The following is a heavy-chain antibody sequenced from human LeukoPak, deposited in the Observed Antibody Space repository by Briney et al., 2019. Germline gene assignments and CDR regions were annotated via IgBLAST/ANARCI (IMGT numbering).Heavy chain of an antibody. J-gene: IGHJ4*02. V-gene: IGHV4-59*01. Sequence: SETLSLTCTVSGGSISSYYWSWVRQPPGKGLEWIGYIYYSGSTNYNPSLKSRVTISVDTSKNQFSLKLSSVTAADTAVYYCARDLTRDGYYDYWGQGTLVTVSS. D-gene: IGHD5-24*01. CDR3: ARDLTRDGYYDY. CDR1: GGSISSYY. CDR2: IYYSGST.